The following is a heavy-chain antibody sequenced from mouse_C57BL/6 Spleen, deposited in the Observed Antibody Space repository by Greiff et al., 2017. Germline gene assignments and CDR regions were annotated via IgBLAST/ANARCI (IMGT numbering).Heavy chain of an antibody. CDR2: IDPSDSYT. CDR1: GYTFTSYW. V-gene: IGHV1-69*01. J-gene: IGHJ1*03. D-gene: IGHD2-3*01. CDR3: ARTYDGYFDV. Sequence: VKLQQPGAELVMPGASVKLSCKASGYTFTSYWMHWVKQRPGQGLEWIGEIDPSDSYTNYNQKFKGKSTLTVDKSSSTAYMQLSSLTSEDSAVYYCARTYDGYFDVWGTGTTVTVSS.